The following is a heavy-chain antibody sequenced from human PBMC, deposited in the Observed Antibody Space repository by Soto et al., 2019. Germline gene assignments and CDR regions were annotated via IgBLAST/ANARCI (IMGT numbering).Heavy chain of an antibody. CDR2: ISGSGITT. D-gene: IGHD3-22*01. CDR1: GFTFSTCS. J-gene: IGHJ4*02. V-gene: IGHV3-23*01. CDR3: TKDRSRSYASCYPLGYFDS. Sequence: PGGSLRLSCPATGFTFSTCSINWVRQASWKGLEWVSTISGSGITTYYADSVKGRFTISRDNFKKTLYLQMNSLRVEDTAVYYFTKDRSRSYASCYPLGYFDSLRQVTLLTVCS.